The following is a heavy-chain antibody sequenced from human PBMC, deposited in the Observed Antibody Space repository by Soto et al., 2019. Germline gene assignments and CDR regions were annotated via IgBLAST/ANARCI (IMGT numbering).Heavy chain of an antibody. CDR3: ARYRRGFLDWRPSGGYYGMDV. V-gene: IGHV4-34*01. J-gene: IGHJ6*02. CDR2: INHSGST. D-gene: IGHD3-3*01. Sequence: QVQLQQWGAGLLKLSETLSLTCAVYGGSFSGYYWTWIRQPPGKGLEWSGEINHSGSTNYNASLKSRVIISVDTSKNQFSLKLRSVIAAETAVYYCARYRRGFLDWRPSGGYYGMDVWGQGTTVTVSS. CDR1: GGSFSGYY.